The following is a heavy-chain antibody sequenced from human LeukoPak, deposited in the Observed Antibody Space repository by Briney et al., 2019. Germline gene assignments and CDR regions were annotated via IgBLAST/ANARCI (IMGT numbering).Heavy chain of an antibody. CDR3: ARNGHSSSWYHFDY. Sequence: PGGSLRLSCAASGFTFSSYWMSWVRQAPGKGLEWVANIKQDGSEKYYVDSVKGRFTISRDNAKNSLYPQMNSLRAEDTAVHYCARNGHSSSWYHFDYWGQGTLVTVSS. CDR1: GFTFSSYW. V-gene: IGHV3-7*01. J-gene: IGHJ4*02. D-gene: IGHD6-13*01. CDR2: IKQDGSEK.